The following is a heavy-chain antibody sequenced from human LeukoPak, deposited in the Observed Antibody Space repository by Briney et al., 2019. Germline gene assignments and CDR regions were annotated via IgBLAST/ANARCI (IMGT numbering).Heavy chain of an antibody. V-gene: IGHV3-21*01. Sequence: AGGSLRLSCAASGFAFSSYSMNWVRQAPGKGLEWVASISSSGTYIYYADSLKGQFTISRDDAKNSLYLQMNSLRVEDTAVYYCGRDRGYSSDLCVGYYFDCWGPGTLVTVSS. D-gene: IGHD5-18*01. CDR2: ISSSGTYI. CDR1: GFAFSSYS. CDR3: GRDRGYSSDLCVGYYFDC. J-gene: IGHJ4*02.